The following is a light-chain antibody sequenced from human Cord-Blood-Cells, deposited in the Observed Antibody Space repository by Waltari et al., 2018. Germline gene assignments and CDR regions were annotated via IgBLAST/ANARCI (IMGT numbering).Light chain of an antibody. CDR2: DAS. CDR3: QQYNSYSLT. CDR1: PSISSW. J-gene: IGKJ4*01. Sequence: DIQMPQSPSTLSASVGDRVTITCRASPSISSWLAWYQQKPGKAPKLLIYDASSLESGVPSRFSGSGSGTEFTLTISSLQPDDFATYYCQQYNSYSLTFGGGTKVEIK. V-gene: IGKV1-5*01.